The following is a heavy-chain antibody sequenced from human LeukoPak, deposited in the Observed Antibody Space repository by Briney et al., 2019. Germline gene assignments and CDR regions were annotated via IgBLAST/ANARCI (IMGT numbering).Heavy chain of an antibody. CDR3: ARTIYCTSTSCFDYYYGMDV. V-gene: IGHV3-48*03. J-gene: IGHJ6*04. CDR1: GFTFSSYE. Sequence: GGSLRLSCAASGFTFSSYEMNWVRQAPGKGLEWVSHISSSGSTIYYADSAKGRFTISRDNAKNSLYLQMNSLRAEDTAVYYCARTIYCTSTSCFDYYYGMDVWGKGTTVTVSS. CDR2: ISSSGSTI. D-gene: IGHD2-2*01.